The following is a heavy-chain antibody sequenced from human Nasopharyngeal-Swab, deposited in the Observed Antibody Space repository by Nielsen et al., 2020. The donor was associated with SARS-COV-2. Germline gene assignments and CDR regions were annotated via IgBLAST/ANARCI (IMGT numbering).Heavy chain of an antibody. J-gene: IGHJ4*02. V-gene: IGHV3-23*01. CDR2: ISGIGDVSGSGGST. CDR3: AKDLRGPYFF. CDR1: GYPLRTYG. D-gene: IGHD2/OR15-2a*01. Sequence: GGSRRPSCVALGYPLRTYGMSWAGKPPGKGLEGVAAISGIGDVSGSGGSTYYADSAKGRFTITRDNSKKTLSLQMNSLRAEDTAVYYCAKDLRGPYFFWGQGTLVTVSS.